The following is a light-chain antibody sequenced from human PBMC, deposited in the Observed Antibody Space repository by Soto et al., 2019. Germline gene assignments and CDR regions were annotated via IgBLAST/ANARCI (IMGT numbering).Light chain of an antibody. J-gene: IGKJ5*01. CDR3: QQTYSTPIT. V-gene: IGKV1-39*01. CDR1: QIIVTY. CDR2: GAS. Sequence: DVQVTQSPSSLSASVGVRVTITCRTSQIIVTYLSWYQQRPGKAPTLLIYGASTLQRGVPSRFSGSGSGTDFSLTINSLQPEDSATYYCQQTYSTPITFGRGTRLE.